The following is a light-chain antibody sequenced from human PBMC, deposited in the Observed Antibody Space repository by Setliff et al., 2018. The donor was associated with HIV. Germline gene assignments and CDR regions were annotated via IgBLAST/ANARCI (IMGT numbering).Light chain of an antibody. V-gene: IGLV2-14*01. CDR1: SSDVGGYNY. J-gene: IGLJ3*02. Sequence: QSALTRPASVSGSPGQSITISCTGTSSDVGGYNYVSWYQQHPGKAPKLMIYDVSNRPSGVSNRFSGSKSGNTASLTISGLQAEDEADYYCSSYAVSTTLVFGGGTK. CDR2: DVS. CDR3: SSYAVSTTLV.